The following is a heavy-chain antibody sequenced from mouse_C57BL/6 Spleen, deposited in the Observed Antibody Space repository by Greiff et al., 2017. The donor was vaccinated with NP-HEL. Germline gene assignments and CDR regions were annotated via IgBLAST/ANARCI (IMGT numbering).Heavy chain of an antibody. J-gene: IGHJ2*01. CDR2: IYPGDGDT. CDR3: ARWRGQKVYYFDY. CDR1: GYAFSSYW. V-gene: IGHV1-80*01. Sequence: QVQLKESGAELVKPGASVKISCKASGYAFSSYWMNWVKQRPGKGLEWIGQIYPGDGDTNYNGKFKGKATLTADKSSSTAYMQLSSLTSEDSAVYFCARWRGQKVYYFDYWGQGTTLTVSS. D-gene: IGHD3-3*01.